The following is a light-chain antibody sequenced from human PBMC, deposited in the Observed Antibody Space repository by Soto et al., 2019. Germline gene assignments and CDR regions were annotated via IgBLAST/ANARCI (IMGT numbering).Light chain of an antibody. CDR1: SSNIGAGYD. J-gene: IGLJ2*01. CDR2: GTS. CDR3: QSYDSSLSGVV. Sequence: QYVLTQPPSVSGAPGQRVTISCTGSSSNIGAGYDVHWYQQLPGTVPKLLIYGTSNRPSGVPDRFSGSKSGTSASLAITGLQAEDEADYYCQSYDSSLSGVVFGGGTKLTVL. V-gene: IGLV1-40*01.